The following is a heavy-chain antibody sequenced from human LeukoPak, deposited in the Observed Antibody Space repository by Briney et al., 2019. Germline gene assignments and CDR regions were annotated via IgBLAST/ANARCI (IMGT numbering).Heavy chain of an antibody. D-gene: IGHD6-19*01. CDR2: IYTSGST. Sequence: PSETLSLTCTVSDGSISDYYWSWIRQPAGKGLEWIGRIYTSGSTNYNPSLKSRVTMSVDTSKNQFSLKLSSVTAADTAVYYRARDRHGMSVSDYFDYWGQGTLVTVSS. CDR1: DGSISDYY. J-gene: IGHJ4*02. V-gene: IGHV4-4*07. CDR3: ARDRHGMSVSDYFDY.